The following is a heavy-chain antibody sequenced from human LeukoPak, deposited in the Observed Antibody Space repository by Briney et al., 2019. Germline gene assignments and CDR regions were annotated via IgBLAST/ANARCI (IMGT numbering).Heavy chain of an antibody. V-gene: IGHV4-38-2*01. CDR3: ARHPNTAMFLHY. D-gene: IGHD5-18*01. Sequence: SETLPLTCAVTGYSTSSDYYWGLIRQPPGKGLEWIGSNYHSGSTYYNPSLKSRVTISVDTSKKQFSLKLSSVTAADTAVYYCARHPNTAMFLHYWGQGTLVTVSS. J-gene: IGHJ4*02. CDR1: GYSTSSDYY. CDR2: NYHSGST.